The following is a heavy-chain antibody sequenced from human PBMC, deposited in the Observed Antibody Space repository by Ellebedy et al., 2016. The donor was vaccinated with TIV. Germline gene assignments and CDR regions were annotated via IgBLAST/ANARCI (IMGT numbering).Heavy chain of an antibody. CDR3: ARDPRTNQWNIMDNWFDP. J-gene: IGHJ5*02. CDR2: VSAHNGDT. V-gene: IGHV1-18*04. D-gene: IGHD1/OR15-1a*01. Sequence: AALVKVSCKASGYTFTTYGISWVRQAPGQGLEWMGWVSAHNGDTKYAQKFQGRVTMTTDTSTSTAYMEMRSLRSDDTAVYYCARDPRTNQWNIMDNWFDPWGQGTLVTVSS. CDR1: GYTFTTYG.